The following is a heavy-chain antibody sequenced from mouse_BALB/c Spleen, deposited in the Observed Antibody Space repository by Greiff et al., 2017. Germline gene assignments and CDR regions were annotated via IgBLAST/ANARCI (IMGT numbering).Heavy chain of an antibody. Sequence: EVKLLESGPELVKPGASVKMSCKASGYTFTSYVMHWVKQKPGQGLEWIGYINPYNDGTKYNEKFKGKATLTSDKSSSTAYMELSSLTSEDSAVYYCARLGRSYAMDYWGQGTSVTVSS. CDR2: INPYNDGT. J-gene: IGHJ4*01. V-gene: IGHV1-14*01. CDR1: GYTFTSYV. CDR3: ARLGRSYAMDY.